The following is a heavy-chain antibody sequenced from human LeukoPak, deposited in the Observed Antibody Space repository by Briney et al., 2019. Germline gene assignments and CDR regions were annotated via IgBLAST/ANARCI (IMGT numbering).Heavy chain of an antibody. V-gene: IGHV1-18*04. CDR1: GYTFTSYG. CDR2: ISVYNGNT. CDR3: ARGLEWLTRRHNWFDP. Sequence: GASVKVSCKASGYTFTSYGITWVRQAPGQGLEWVGWISVYNGNTNYAQKFQGRVTMTADTSTRTAYMELRSLRSDDTAVYYCARGLEWLTRRHNWFDPWGQGTLVTVSS. J-gene: IGHJ5*02. D-gene: IGHD3-3*01.